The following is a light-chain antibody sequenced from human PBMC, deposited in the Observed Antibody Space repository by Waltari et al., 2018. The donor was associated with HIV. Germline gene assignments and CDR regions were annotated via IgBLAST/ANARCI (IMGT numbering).Light chain of an antibody. CDR3: MQGTHWPSYT. CDR2: KVS. V-gene: IGKV2-30*01. CDR1: QSLVYSDGNTY. J-gene: IGKJ2*01. Sequence: DVVMTQSPLSLPVTLGQPASLSCRSSQSLVYSDGNTYLSWFQQRPGQSTRRLIYKVSNRDSVVPDRFSGSGSDTDFTLKISRVEAEDVGVYYCMQGTHWPSYTFGQGTKLEIK.